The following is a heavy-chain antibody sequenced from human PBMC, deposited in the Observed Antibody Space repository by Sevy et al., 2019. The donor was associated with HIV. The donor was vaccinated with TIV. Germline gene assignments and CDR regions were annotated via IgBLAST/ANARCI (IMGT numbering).Heavy chain of an antibody. CDR3: TRVRALNYYDTSVSMEYNWFDP. V-gene: IGHV1-8*02. Sequence: ASVKVSCKASGYTFTSYDINWVRQATGQGLEWMGWMNPNTGNTGYAQKFQGRVTMTRDTSTSTAYMELRSLRSDDKAIYYCTRVRALNYYDTSVSMEYNWFDPWGQGTLVTVSS. J-gene: IGHJ5*02. D-gene: IGHD3-22*01. CDR1: GYTFTSYD. CDR2: MNPNTGNT.